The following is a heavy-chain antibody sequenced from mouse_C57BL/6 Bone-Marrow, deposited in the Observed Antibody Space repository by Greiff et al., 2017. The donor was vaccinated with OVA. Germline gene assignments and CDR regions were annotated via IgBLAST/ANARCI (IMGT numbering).Heavy chain of an antibody. V-gene: IGHV6-6*01. CDR1: GFTFSDAW. CDR2: IRNKANNHAT. CDR3: TRGRIYYGPWFAY. D-gene: IGHD2-1*01. J-gene: IGHJ3*01. Sequence: DVKLQESGGGLVQPGGSMKLSCAASGFTFSDAWMDWVRQSPEKGLEWVAEIRNKANNHATYYAESVKGRFTISRDDSKSSVYLQMNSLRAEDTGIYYCTRGRIYYGPWFAYWGQGTLVTVSA.